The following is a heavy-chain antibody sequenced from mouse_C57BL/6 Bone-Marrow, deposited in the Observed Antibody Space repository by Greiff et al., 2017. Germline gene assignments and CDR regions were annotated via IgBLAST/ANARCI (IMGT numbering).Heavy chain of an antibody. Sequence: VQLQQSGAELVKPGASVKVSCKASGYTFTSYWMHWVKQRPGQGLEWIGMIHPNSGSTNYNEKFKSKATLTVDKSSSTAYMQLSSLTSEDSAVYYCARSDGYYNYFDYWGQGTTLTVSS. CDR1: GYTFTSYW. D-gene: IGHD2-3*01. V-gene: IGHV1-64*01. CDR2: IHPNSGST. CDR3: ARSDGYYNYFDY. J-gene: IGHJ2*01.